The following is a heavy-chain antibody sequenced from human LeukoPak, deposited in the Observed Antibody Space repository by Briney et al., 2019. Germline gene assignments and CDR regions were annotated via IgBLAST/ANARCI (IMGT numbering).Heavy chain of an antibody. CDR1: GGSISSYY. J-gene: IGHJ4*02. CDR2: IYHSGST. Sequence: PSETLSLTCTVSGGSISSYYWSWIRQPPGKGLEWIGSIYHSGSTYYNPSLKSRVTISVDTSKNQFSLKLSSVTAADTAVYYCAREHDYGDYALVYFDYWGQGTLVTVSS. V-gene: IGHV4-38-2*02. D-gene: IGHD4-17*01. CDR3: AREHDYGDYALVYFDY.